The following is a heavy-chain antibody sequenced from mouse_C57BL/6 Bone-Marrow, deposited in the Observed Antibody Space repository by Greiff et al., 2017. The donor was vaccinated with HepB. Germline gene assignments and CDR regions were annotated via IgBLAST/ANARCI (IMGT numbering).Heavy chain of an antibody. D-gene: IGHD4-1*01. V-gene: IGHV1-55*01. J-gene: IGHJ4*01. CDR1: GYTFTSYW. CDR2: IYPGSGST. Sequence: QVQLQQPGAELVKPGASVKMSCKASGYTFTSYWITWVKQRPGQGLEWIGDIYPGSGSTNYNEKFKSKATLTVDTSSSTAYMQLSSLTSEDSAVYYCARRVGRYYYAMDYWGQGTSVTVSS. CDR3: ARRVGRYYYAMDY.